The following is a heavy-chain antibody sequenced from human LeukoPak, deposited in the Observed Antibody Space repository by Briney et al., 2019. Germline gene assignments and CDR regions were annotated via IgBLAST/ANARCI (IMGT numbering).Heavy chain of an antibody. D-gene: IGHD3-3*01. CDR3: ARDHHDFWSGTYNWFDP. Sequence: GASVKVSCKASGYSFTSYGITWVRQAPGQGLEWMGGIIPIFGTANYAQKFQGRVTITADKSTSTAYMELSSLRSEDTAVYYCARDHHDFWSGTYNWFDPWGQGTLVTVSS. CDR2: IIPIFGTA. CDR1: GYSFTSYG. V-gene: IGHV1-69*06. J-gene: IGHJ5*02.